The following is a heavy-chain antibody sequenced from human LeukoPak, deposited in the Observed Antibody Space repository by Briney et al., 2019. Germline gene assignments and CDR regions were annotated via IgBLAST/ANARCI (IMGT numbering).Heavy chain of an antibody. J-gene: IGHJ4*02. V-gene: IGHV3-30-3*01. CDR1: GFTFSSYA. Sequence: PGGSLRLSCAASGFTFSSYAMHWVRQAPGKGLEWVAVISYDGSNKYYADSVKGRFTISRDNSKNTLYLQMNSLRAEDTAVYYCARPPFPMYDSSGYYVYWGQGTLVTVSP. CDR3: ARPPFPMYDSSGYYVY. CDR2: ISYDGSNK. D-gene: IGHD3-22*01.